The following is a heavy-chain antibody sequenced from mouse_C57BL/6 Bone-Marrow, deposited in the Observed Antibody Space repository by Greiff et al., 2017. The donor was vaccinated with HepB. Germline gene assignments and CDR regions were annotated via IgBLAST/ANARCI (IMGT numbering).Heavy chain of an antibody. CDR3: TRSYYYGTLFDY. J-gene: IGHJ2*01. CDR1: GYTFTDYE. D-gene: IGHD1-1*01. Sequence: QVQLQQSGAELVRPGASVTLSCKASGYTFTDYEMHWVKQTPVHGLEWIGAIDPETGGTAYNQKFKGKAILTADKSSSTAYMELRSLTSEDSAVYYCTRSYYYGTLFDYWGQGTTLTVSS. CDR2: IDPETGGT. V-gene: IGHV1-15*01.